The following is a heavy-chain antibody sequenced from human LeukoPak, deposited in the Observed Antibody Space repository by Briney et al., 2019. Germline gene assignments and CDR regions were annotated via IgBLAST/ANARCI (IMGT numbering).Heavy chain of an antibody. CDR1: GFTFSSQA. CDR2: ISGGGGTT. J-gene: IGHJ4*02. CDR3: ASGNRFQGTDY. Sequence: GGSLRLSCAASGFTFSSQAMSWVRRAPGKGLEWVSVISGGGGTTYYADSVEGRFIISRDNSKNTLFLHMNSLRAEDTAVYYCASGNRFQGTDYWGQGTLVTVSS. V-gene: IGHV3-23*01. D-gene: IGHD1-26*01.